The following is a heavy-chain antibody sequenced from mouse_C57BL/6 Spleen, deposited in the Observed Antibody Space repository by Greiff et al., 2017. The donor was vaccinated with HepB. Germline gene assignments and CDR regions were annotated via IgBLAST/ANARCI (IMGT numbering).Heavy chain of an antibody. D-gene: IGHD4-1*01. V-gene: IGHV1-26*01. Sequence: EVQLQQSGPELVKPGASVKISCKASGYTFTDYYMNWVKQSHGKSLEWIGDINPNNGGTSYNQKFKGKATLTVDKSSSTAYMELRSLTSEDSAVYYCARRVLGRADYWGQGTTLTVSS. CDR1: GYTFTDYY. CDR3: ARRVLGRADY. CDR2: INPNNGGT. J-gene: IGHJ2*01.